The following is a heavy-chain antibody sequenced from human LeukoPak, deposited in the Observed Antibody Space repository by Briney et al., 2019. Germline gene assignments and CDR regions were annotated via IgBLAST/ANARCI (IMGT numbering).Heavy chain of an antibody. V-gene: IGHV4-34*01. J-gene: IGHJ4*02. CDR2: INHCGST. D-gene: IGHD2-15*01. CDR3: ARYLRYRSGGSCYPSHPRIDY. Sequence: SETLSLTCAVYGASFSSYYWSWIRQPPGKGLEWIGEINHCGSTNYNPSLKSRVTISVDTSKNQFSLKLSSVTAADTAVYYCARYLRYRSGGSCYPSHPRIDYWGQGTLVTVSS. CDR1: GASFSSYY.